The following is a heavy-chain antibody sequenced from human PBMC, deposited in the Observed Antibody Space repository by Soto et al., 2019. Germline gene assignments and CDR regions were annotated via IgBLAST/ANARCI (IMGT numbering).Heavy chain of an antibody. J-gene: IGHJ2*01. CDR3: ARAAAAGLNWYFDL. D-gene: IGHD6-13*01. CDR1: GGSFSGYY. CDR2: INHSGST. V-gene: IGHV4-34*01. Sequence: SETLSLTCAVYGGSFSGYYWSWIRQPPGKGLEWIGEINHSGSTNYNPSLKSRVTISVDTSKNQFSLKLSSVTAADTAVYYCARAAAAGLNWYFDLWGRGTLVTVSS.